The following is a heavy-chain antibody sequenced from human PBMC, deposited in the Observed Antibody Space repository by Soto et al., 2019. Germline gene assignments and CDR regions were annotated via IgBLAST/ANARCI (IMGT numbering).Heavy chain of an antibody. CDR3: ARRYYDSSGYYDYFDY. CDR2: ISSSSSTI. J-gene: IGHJ4*02. V-gene: IGHV3-48*02. Sequence: EVQLVESGGGLVQPGGSLRLSCAASGFTFSSYSMNWVRQAPGKGLEWVSYISSSSSTIYYADSVKGRFTISRDNAKNSLYLQMNSLRDEDTAVYYCARRYYDSSGYYDYFDYWDQGTLVTVCS. D-gene: IGHD3-22*01. CDR1: GFTFSSYS.